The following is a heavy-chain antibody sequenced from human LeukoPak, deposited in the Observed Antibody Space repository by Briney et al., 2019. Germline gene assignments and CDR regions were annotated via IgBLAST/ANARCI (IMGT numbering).Heavy chain of an antibody. CDR1: GYSFSNYH. V-gene: IGHV1-46*01. CDR2: MAPRDDGA. D-gene: IGHD1-26*01. CDR3: ARGVRTGIGATDY. Sequence: GASVTLSFKTFGYSFSNYHVHWDRQAPGQGLEWVGIMAPRDDGATYAQKFQGRVTMTRDTSTNTLYMDLSSLRPEDTAVYYCARGVRTGIGATDYWGQGTLVTVSS. J-gene: IGHJ4*02.